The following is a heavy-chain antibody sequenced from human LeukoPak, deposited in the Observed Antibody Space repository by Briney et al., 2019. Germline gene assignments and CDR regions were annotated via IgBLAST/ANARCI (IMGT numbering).Heavy chain of an antibody. V-gene: IGHV3-23*01. CDR1: GFTFSMFA. CDR2: ISGDGRTT. D-gene: IGHD2-8*01. J-gene: IGHJ4*02. CDR3: ARWCEGCRPDIDS. Sequence: GGSLRLSCAASGFTFSMFAMTWVRQAPGKGLEWVSAISGDGRTTYFADSVKGRFTSSRDNSKNTVHLQMDSLRAEGTAIYYCARWCEGCRPDIDSWGQGTLVTVSS.